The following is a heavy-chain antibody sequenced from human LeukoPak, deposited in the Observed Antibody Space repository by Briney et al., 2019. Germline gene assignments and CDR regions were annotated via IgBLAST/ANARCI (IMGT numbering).Heavy chain of an antibody. Sequence: ASVKVSCKASGYTFTSHDINWVRQATGQGLEWMGWMSPNSGDTGYAQKFQGRVTMTSDSSISTAYMELSSLRSEDTAIYYCVRTPPNWGFDYWGQGALVTVSS. D-gene: IGHD7-27*01. CDR1: GYTFTSHD. CDR3: VRTPPNWGFDY. J-gene: IGHJ4*02. V-gene: IGHV1-8*01. CDR2: MSPNSGDT.